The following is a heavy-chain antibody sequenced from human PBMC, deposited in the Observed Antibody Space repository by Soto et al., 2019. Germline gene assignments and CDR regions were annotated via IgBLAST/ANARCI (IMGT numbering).Heavy chain of an antibody. D-gene: IGHD2-15*01. CDR3: AKDLEILGYEQPIPGFVVVVAATAEYFQH. V-gene: IGHV3-23*01. Sequence: PGGSLRLSCAASGFTFSSYAMSWVRQAPGKGLEWVSAISGSGGSTYYADSVKGRFTISRDNSKNTLYLQMNSLRAEDTAVYYCAKDLEILGYEQPIPGFVVVVAATAEYFQHWGQGTLVTVSS. J-gene: IGHJ1*01. CDR1: GFTFSSYA. CDR2: ISGSGGST.